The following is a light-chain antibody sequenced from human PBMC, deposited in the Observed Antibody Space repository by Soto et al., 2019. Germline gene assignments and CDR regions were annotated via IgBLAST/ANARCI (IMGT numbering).Light chain of an antibody. V-gene: IGKV1-5*01. Sequence: DIQMTQSPSTLSASVGDRVTITCRASQSINSWVAWFQQKPGKAPKVLIYDASTLESGVPSRFSGSGSGTEFTLTLDSLQPDDVATYYCQRYNAFSQTFGQGTKVEI. J-gene: IGKJ1*01. CDR3: QRYNAFSQT. CDR1: QSINSW. CDR2: DAS.